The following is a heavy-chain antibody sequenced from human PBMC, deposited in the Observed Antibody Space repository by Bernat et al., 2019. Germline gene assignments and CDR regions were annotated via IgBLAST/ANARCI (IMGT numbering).Heavy chain of an antibody. J-gene: IGHJ3*02. V-gene: IGHV4-34*01. D-gene: IGHD3-22*01. CDR3: ARDLHYYDSSGYWRAFDI. CDR1: GGSFSGYY. Sequence: QVQLQQWGAGLLKPSETLSLTCAVYGGSFSGYYWSWIRQPPGKGLEWIGEINHSGSTNYNPSLKSRVTISVDTSKNQFSLELSSVTAADMAVYYCARDLHYYDSSGYWRAFDIWGQGTMVTVSS. CDR2: INHSGST.